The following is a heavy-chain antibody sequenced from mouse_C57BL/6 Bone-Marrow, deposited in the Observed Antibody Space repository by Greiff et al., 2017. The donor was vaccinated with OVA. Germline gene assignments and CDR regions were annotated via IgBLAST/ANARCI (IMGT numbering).Heavy chain of an antibody. CDR3: ARHGYGSSYRGLDY. D-gene: IGHD1-1*01. CDR1: GFTFSSYG. V-gene: IGHV5-6*01. J-gene: IGHJ2*01. CDR2: ISSGGSYT. Sequence: EVHLVESGGDLVKPGGSLKLSCAASGFTFSSYGMSWVRQTPDKRLAWVATISSGGSYTYYPDSVKGRFTISRDNAKNTLYLQMSSLKSEDTAMYYCARHGYGSSYRGLDYWGQGTTLTVSS.